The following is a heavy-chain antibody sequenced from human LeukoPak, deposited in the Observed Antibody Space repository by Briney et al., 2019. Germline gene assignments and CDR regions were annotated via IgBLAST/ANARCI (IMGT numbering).Heavy chain of an antibody. Sequence: SETLSLTCAVYGGSFSGYYWSWIRQPPGKGLEWIGEINHSGSTNYNPSLKSRVTISVDTSKNQFSLKLSSVTAVDTAVYYCARESEGYSYGHNWFDPWGQGTLVTVSS. J-gene: IGHJ5*02. CDR3: ARESEGYSYGHNWFDP. D-gene: IGHD5-18*01. CDR2: INHSGST. CDR1: GGSFSGYY. V-gene: IGHV4-34*01.